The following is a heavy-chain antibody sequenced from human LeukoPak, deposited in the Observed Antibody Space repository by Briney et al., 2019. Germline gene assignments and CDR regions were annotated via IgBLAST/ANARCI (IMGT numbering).Heavy chain of an antibody. CDR3: AKDIVHYYYYGMDV. J-gene: IGHJ6*02. Sequence: GRSLRLSCAASGFTFSSYGMHWVRQAPGKGLEWVAVISYDGSNKYYADSVKGRFTISRDNSKNTLYLQMNSLRAEDTAVYYCAKDIVHYYYYGMDVWGQGTTVTVSS. D-gene: IGHD1-26*01. CDR2: ISYDGSNK. CDR1: GFTFSSYG. V-gene: IGHV3-30*18.